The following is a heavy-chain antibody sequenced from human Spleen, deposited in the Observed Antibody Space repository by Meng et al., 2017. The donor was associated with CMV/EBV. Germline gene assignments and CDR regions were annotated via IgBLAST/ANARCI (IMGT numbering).Heavy chain of an antibody. CDR1: GGSISSYY. D-gene: IGHD3-22*01. J-gene: IGHJ5*02. CDR2: IYYSGST. CDR3: ARDHYYDTSGYFSS. Sequence: SETLSLTCTVSGGSISSYYWSWIRQPPGKGLEWIGYIYYSGSTNYNPSLKSRVTISVDTSKNQFSLKLSSVTAADTAVYYCARDHYYDTSGYFSSWGQGTLVTVSS. V-gene: IGHV4-59*01.